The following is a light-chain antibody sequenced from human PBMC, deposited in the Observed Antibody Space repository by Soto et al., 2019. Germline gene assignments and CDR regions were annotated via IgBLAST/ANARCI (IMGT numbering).Light chain of an antibody. CDR3: QQYFTSPLT. J-gene: IGKJ4*01. CDR1: QSVSSNY. CDR2: GVS. Sequence: EVGLTQSPGTLSLSPGESATLSCRASQSVSSNYLARYQQKPGQAPRLLIYGVSTRATGFPDRFSGRGSGADSSLTISRLEPEEYGLYYCQQYFTSPLTFGGGTKVEIK. V-gene: IGKV3-20*01.